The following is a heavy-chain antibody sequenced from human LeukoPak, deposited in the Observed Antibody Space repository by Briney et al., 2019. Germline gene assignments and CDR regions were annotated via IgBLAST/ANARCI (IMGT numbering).Heavy chain of an antibody. D-gene: IGHD7-27*01. Sequence: SETLSLTCTVSGGSINSYYWSWIRQPAGKGLEWIGRFYTSGSTNYNPSLKSRVIMSVDTSKNQFSLKLSSVTAADTAVYYCVRDQAGEVDYWGQGTLVTVSS. V-gene: IGHV4-4*07. CDR2: FYTSGST. CDR3: VRDQAGEVDY. CDR1: GGSINSYY. J-gene: IGHJ4*02.